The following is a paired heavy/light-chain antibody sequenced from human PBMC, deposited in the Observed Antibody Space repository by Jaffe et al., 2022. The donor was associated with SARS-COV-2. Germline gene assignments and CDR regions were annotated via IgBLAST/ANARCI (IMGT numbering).Light chain of an antibody. V-gene: IGKV1-39*01. J-gene: IGKJ2*01. Sequence: DIQLTQSPSSLSASLGDRVTITCRASQSISTYLNWYEQKPGRAPKLLIYAASTLQSGVPSRFSGSGSGTDFTLTITSLQPEDFATYYCQQSYSTPYAFGQGTNLEIK. CDR2: AAS. CDR3: QQSYSTPYA. CDR1: QSISTY.
Heavy chain of an antibody. CDR1: GFTFSSYS. CDR2: ISYDGGNK. D-gene: IGHD5-18*01. CDR3: ARDLGYSHGHPFDI. Sequence: QVQLGESGGGVVQPGRSLRLSCAASGFTFSSYSMHWVRQAPGKGLEWVALISYDGGNKYYANSVKGRFTISRDNSKNTLYLQMDSLRAEDTAVYYCARDLGYSHGHPFDIWGQGTMVTVST. V-gene: IGHV3-30*04. J-gene: IGHJ3*02.